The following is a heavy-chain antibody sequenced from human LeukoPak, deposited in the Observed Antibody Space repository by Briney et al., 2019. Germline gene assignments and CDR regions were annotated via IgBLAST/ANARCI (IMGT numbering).Heavy chain of an antibody. CDR3: ARAGWSTAMVPYGALDY. V-gene: IGHV1-69*13. D-gene: IGHD5-18*01. CDR2: IIPIFGTA. Sequence: GASVKVSCKASGGTFSSYAISWVRQAPGQGLEGMGGIIPIFGTANYAQKFQGRVTITADESTSTAYMELSSLRSEETAVYYCARAGWSTAMVPYGALDYWGQGTLVTVSS. CDR1: GGTFSSYA. J-gene: IGHJ4*02.